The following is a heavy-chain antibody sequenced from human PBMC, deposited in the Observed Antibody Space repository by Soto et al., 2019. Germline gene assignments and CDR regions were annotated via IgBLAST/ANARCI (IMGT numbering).Heavy chain of an antibody. Sequence: QVQLQQWGAGLLKPSETLSLTCAVYGGSFSGYYWSWIRQPPGKGLEWIGEINHSGSTNYNPSLKSRVTISVDTSKNQFSLKLSSVTAADTAVYYCARRRSGTDFYYFDYWGQGTLVSVSS. J-gene: IGHJ4*02. CDR3: ARRRSGTDFYYFDY. D-gene: IGHD3-3*01. CDR1: GGSFSGYY. CDR2: INHSGST. V-gene: IGHV4-34*01.